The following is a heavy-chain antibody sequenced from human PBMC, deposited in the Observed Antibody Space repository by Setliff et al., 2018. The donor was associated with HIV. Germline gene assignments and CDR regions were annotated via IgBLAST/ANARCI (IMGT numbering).Heavy chain of an antibody. D-gene: IGHD3-9*01. CDR1: GFTFSDHY. CDR3: AREAYDVLTPHAHIDY. J-gene: IGHJ4*02. Sequence: GGSLRLSCAASGFTFSDHYMSWIRQAPGKGLEWVSSISGTATTIYSADSVKGRFTISRDNAKNSLHLQMNSLRAEDAAFYYCAREAYDVLTPHAHIDYWGQGVLVTVSS. CDR2: ISGTATTI. V-gene: IGHV3-11*01.